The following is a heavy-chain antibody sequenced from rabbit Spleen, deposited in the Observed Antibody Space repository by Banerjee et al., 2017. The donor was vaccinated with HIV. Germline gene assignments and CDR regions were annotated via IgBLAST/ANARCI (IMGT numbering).Heavy chain of an antibody. Sequence: QEQLVESGGDLVKPEGSLTLTCTASGFSFSSSYYMCWVRQAPGKGLEWIGCIDSGSGSTYYASWAKGRFTITRSTSLNTVTLQMTSLTGADTATYLCARSGNAAGDRSNLWGPGTLVTVS. J-gene: IGHJ4*01. V-gene: IGHV1S45*01. CDR3: ARSGNAAGDRSNL. D-gene: IGHD2-1*01. CDR1: GFSFSSSYY. CDR2: IDSGSGST.